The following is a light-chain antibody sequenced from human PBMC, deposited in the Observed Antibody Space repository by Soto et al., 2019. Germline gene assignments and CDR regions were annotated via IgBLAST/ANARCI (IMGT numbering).Light chain of an antibody. Sequence: EVVLTQSPATPSLSPGERATLSCRASQSVNVNLAWHQQKPGQAPRLLIYGASTRAASVPARFTGSGSGTEFTLTISSLQSDDFAVYYCQQYNHWRPYTFGQGTKVDIK. V-gene: IGKV3-15*01. CDR2: GAS. CDR1: QSVNVN. CDR3: QQYNHWRPYT. J-gene: IGKJ2*01.